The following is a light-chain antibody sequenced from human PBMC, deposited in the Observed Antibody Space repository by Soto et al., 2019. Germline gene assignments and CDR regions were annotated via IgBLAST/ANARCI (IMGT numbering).Light chain of an antibody. J-gene: IGKJ1*01. CDR3: QQDNDLPRWT. CDR1: QTISND. CDR2: GAS. V-gene: IGKV3-15*01. Sequence: VMTQSPATLSVSPGESATLSCRSSQTISNDLAWYQHRPGQPPRLLIYGASTRATGTPVRFSGSWSGTEVNLAISDLQSEDFAGYYCQQDNDLPRWTFGRGTSVELK.